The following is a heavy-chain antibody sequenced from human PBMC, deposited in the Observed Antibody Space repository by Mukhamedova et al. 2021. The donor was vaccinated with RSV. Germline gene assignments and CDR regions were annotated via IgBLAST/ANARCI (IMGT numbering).Heavy chain of an antibody. J-gene: IGHJ4*01. CDR2: ISYDGSNK. V-gene: IGHV3-30*04. D-gene: IGHD2-8*02. CDR3: ARGRGGWRTGPFDY. CDR1: GFTFSSYA. Sequence: GFTFSSYAMHWVRQAPGKGLEWVAVISYDGSNKYYADSVKGRFTISRDNSKNTLYLQMNSLRAEDTAVYYCARGRGGWRTGPFDY.